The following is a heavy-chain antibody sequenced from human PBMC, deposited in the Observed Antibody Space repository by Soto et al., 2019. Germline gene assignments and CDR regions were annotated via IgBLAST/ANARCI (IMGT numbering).Heavy chain of an antibody. CDR1: GFSFSTYG. Sequence: QLQLVQSGAEVKKPGASVRVSCKASGFSFSTYGITWVRQAPGQGLEWMGWITASNGNTHYAQNLQGRVTMTTDTSTSTAYMELWRLSSDDTAVYYCARGNSYGSYWYFDLWGRGTLVTVSS. CDR3: ARGNSYGSYWYFDL. J-gene: IGHJ2*01. CDR2: ITASNGNT. D-gene: IGHD5-18*01. V-gene: IGHV1-18*04.